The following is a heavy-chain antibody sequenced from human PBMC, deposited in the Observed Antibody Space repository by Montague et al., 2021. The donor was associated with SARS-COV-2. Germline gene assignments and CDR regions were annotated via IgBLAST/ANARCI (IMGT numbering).Heavy chain of an antibody. Sequence: SKTRSLTCTVSGASISTGSDYWTWIRQRPGGGLEWIGNFYYSGGSTYNPSLKSRVTISADTSKNLFSLTLKSVTASDTAVYYCARDRGDIYGGNSAWFDPWGQGTLVTVSS. CDR2: FYYSGGS. CDR1: GASISTGSDY. CDR3: ARDRGDIYGGNSAWFDP. D-gene: IGHD4-23*01. J-gene: IGHJ5*02. V-gene: IGHV4-61*03.